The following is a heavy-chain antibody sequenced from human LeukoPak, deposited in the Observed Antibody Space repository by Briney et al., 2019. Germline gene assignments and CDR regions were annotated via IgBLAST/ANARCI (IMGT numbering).Heavy chain of an antibody. D-gene: IGHD5-12*01. Sequence: PSETLSLTCTVSGGSISSSNYYWGWIRQPPGKGLEWIGSFYYSGSTYYNPSLKSRVTISVDTSKNQFSLKLSSVTAADTAVYYCARAADPRATIDYWGQGTLVTVSS. CDR2: FYYSGST. CDR1: GGSISSSNYY. CDR3: ARAADPRATIDY. J-gene: IGHJ4*02. V-gene: IGHV4-39*07.